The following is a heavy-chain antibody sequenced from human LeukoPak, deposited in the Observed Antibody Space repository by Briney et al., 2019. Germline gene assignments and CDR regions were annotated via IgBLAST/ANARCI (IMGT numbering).Heavy chain of an antibody. Sequence: ASVKVSCKASGYTFTSYVISWVRQAPGQGLEWMGWINAYNGNTNNAQKLQGRVTMTTDSSTSTAYMELRSLRSDDTAVYYCARDQLPNIVVVPARSASFDYWGQGTLVTVSS. CDR3: ARDQLPNIVVVPARSASFDY. V-gene: IGHV1-18*01. D-gene: IGHD2-2*01. CDR1: GYTFTSYV. CDR2: INAYNGNT. J-gene: IGHJ4*02.